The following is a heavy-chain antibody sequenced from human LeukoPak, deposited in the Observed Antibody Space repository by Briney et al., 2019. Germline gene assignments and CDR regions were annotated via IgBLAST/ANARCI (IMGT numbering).Heavy chain of an antibody. CDR3: ASLPRYSSGWLGY. Sequence: SETLSLTCTVSGGSISSGDYYWSWIRQPPGKGLEWIGYIYYSGSTYHNPSLKSRVTISVDTSKNQFSLKLTSVTAADTAVYYCASLPRYSSGWLGYWGQGTLVTVSS. CDR2: IYYSGST. V-gene: IGHV4-30-4*01. D-gene: IGHD6-19*01. J-gene: IGHJ4*02. CDR1: GGSISSGDYY.